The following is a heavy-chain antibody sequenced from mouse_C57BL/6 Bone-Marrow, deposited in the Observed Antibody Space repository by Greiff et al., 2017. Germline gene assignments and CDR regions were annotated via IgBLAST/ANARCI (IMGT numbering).Heavy chain of an antibody. Sequence: VQLKQSGPGLVKPSQSLSLTCSVTGYSITSGYYWNWIRQFPGNKLEWMGYISYDGSNNYNPSLKNRISITRDTSKNQFFLKLNSVTTEDTATYYCARVGPITTVVAPFGDWGQGTTLTVSS. D-gene: IGHD1-1*01. CDR2: ISYDGSN. CDR1: GYSITSGYY. CDR3: ARVGPITTVVAPFGD. J-gene: IGHJ2*01. V-gene: IGHV3-6*01.